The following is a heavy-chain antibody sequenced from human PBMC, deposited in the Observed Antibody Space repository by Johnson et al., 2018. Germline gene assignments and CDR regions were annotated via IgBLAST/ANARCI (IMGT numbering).Heavy chain of an antibody. V-gene: IGHV3-13*01. CDR3: AKIWGVQLYDSSSYFLDAAFDI. J-gene: IGHJ3*02. CDR2: IGTAGAT. D-gene: IGHD3-22*01. Sequence: VQLVESGGGVVQPGRSLRLSCAASGFTFSSYDMHWVRQATGTGLEWVSAIGTAGATYYPGSVKGRFTISRDNSNNTLYLQMNSLGAEDTAVYYCAKIWGVQLYDSSSYFLDAAFDIWGQGTMVTVSS. CDR1: GFTFSSYD.